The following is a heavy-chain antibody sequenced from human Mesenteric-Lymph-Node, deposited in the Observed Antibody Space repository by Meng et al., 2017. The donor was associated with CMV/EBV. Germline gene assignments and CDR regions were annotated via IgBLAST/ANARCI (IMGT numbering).Heavy chain of an antibody. CDR3: ARVYYASGTYFFDF. V-gene: IGHV1-69*01. D-gene: IGHD3-10*01. Sequence: SGGPFTNYPVTWVRQAPGQGLEWMGQIVARFGTTTYAQNFLGRLSITADESTSTVYMDLNSLRSDDTAVYFCARVYYASGTYFFDFWGQGTLVTVSS. CDR2: IVARFGTT. CDR1: GGPFTNYP. J-gene: IGHJ4*02.